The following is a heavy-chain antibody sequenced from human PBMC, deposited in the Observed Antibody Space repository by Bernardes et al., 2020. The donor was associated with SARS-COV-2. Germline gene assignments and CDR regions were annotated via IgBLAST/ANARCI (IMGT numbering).Heavy chain of an antibody. D-gene: IGHD6-6*01. Sequence: GGSLRLSCAASGFTFSDYYMSWIRQAPGKGLEWVSYISSSGSTIYYADSVKGRFTISRDNAKNSLYLQMNSLRAEDTAVYYCARDSIEYSSSEYYYYGMDVWGQGTTVTVSS. V-gene: IGHV3-11*01. CDR1: GFTFSDYY. CDR3: ARDSIEYSSSEYYYYGMDV. J-gene: IGHJ6*02. CDR2: ISSSGSTI.